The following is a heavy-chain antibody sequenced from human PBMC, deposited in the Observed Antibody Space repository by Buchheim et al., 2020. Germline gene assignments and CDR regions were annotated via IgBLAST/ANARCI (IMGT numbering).Heavy chain of an antibody. CDR2: INPNSGGT. J-gene: IGHJ6*02. CDR3: ARDYGVADYYYYGMDV. D-gene: IGHD3-3*01. CDR1: GYTFTGYY. V-gene: IGHV1-2*04. Sequence: QVQLVQSGAEVKKPGASVKVSCKASGYTFTGYYMHWVRQAPGQGLEWMGWINPNSGGTNYAPQFQGWVTMTRDTSISPAHMELSRLRSDDTAVYYCARDYGVADYYYYGMDVWGQGTT.